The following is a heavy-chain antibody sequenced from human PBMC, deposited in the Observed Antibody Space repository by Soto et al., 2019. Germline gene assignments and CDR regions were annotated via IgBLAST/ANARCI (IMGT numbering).Heavy chain of an antibody. J-gene: IGHJ6*02. CDR3: ARVRFIAAADYGMDV. D-gene: IGHD6-13*01. CDR2: ISAYNGNT. V-gene: IGHV1-18*01. CDR1: GYTFTSYG. Sequence: QVQLVQSGAEVKKPGASVKVSCKASGYTFTSYGISWVRQAPGQGLEWMGWISAYNGNTNYAQKLQGRVTMTTDTSTSPAYMELRSLRSDDTAVYYCARVRFIAAADYGMDVWGQGTTVTVSS.